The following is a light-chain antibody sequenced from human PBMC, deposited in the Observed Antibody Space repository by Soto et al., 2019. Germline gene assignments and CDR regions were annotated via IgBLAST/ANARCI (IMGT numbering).Light chain of an antibody. CDR2: GAS. V-gene: IGKV3-20*01. J-gene: IGKJ1*01. CDR3: QQYDSTPPT. Sequence: EIVLTQSPGTLSLSPGERATLSCRASQSVNSNYLAWYQRKPGQAPRLLIYGASNRATDIPYRFRASGSGTDLTLTKTRLEAEDFAVYYCQQYDSTPPTFGQGTK. CDR1: QSVNSNY.